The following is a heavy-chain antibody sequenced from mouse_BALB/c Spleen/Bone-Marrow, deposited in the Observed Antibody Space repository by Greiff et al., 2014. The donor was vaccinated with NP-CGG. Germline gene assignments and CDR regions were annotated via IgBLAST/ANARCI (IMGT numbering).Heavy chain of an antibody. CDR2: ISSGDGYT. Sequence: EVKLMESGGALVEPGGSLKLSCAASGFTFSSYGMSWVRQTPDKRLEWVATISSGDGYTYYPDSVKGRFTISRDNANNTLYLQMSSLTSEDSAMYCCARQRGGGYYGFFAYWGQGTLVTVSA. J-gene: IGHJ3*01. D-gene: IGHD1-1*01. CDR3: ARQRGGGYYGFFAY. CDR1: GFTFSSYG. V-gene: IGHV5-6*01.